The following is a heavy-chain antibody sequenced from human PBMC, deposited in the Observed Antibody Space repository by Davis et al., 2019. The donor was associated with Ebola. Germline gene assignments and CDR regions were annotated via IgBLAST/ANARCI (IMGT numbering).Heavy chain of an antibody. V-gene: IGHV1-2*04. CDR3: ARVGCTGGVCYTLDY. CDR1: GYTFTSYA. CDR2: INPNSGGT. Sequence: ASVKVSCKASGYTFTSYAMHWVRQAPGQGLEWMGWINPNSGGTNYAQKFQGWVTMTRDTSISTAYMELSRLRSDDTAVYYCARVGCTGGVCYTLDYWGQGTLVTVSS. D-gene: IGHD2-8*02. J-gene: IGHJ4*02.